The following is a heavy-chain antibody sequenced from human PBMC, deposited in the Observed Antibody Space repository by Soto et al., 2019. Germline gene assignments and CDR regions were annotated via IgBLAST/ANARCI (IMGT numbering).Heavy chain of an antibody. CDR1: GGSISSGGYY. V-gene: IGHV4-31*03. Sequence: QVQLQESGPGLVKPSQTLSLTCTVSGGSISSGGYYWSWIRQHPGKGLEWIGYIYYSGSTYYNPSLKSRVTISVDTSKNQFSLKLSSVTDADTAVYYCARVKSYCSGGSCPDNPPFDYWGQGTLVTVSS. J-gene: IGHJ4*02. CDR3: ARVKSYCSGGSCPDNPPFDY. D-gene: IGHD2-15*01. CDR2: IYYSGST.